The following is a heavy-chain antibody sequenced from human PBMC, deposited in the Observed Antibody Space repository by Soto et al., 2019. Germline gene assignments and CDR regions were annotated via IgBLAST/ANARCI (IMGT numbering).Heavy chain of an antibody. J-gene: IGHJ4*02. D-gene: IGHD3-22*01. CDR2: ISYDGSNK. CDR3: AKEFDSSGYLGY. Sequence: RSLSCAASGFTFTSYGMHWVRQAPGKGLEWVAVISYDGSNKYYADSVKGRFTISRDNSKNTLYLQMNSLRAEDTAVYYCAKEFDSSGYLGYWGQGTLVTVSS. CDR1: GFTFTSYG. V-gene: IGHV3-30*18.